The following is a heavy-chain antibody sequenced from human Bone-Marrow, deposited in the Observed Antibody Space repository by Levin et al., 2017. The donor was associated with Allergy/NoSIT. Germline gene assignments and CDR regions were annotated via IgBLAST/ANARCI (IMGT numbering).Heavy chain of an antibody. CDR2: ISFDGSNK. CDR3: ARDGGFCTGCSCYSYDYYYMDV. Sequence: GGSLRLSCAASGFTFSSYAMHWVRQAPGKGLEWVAVISFDGSNKYYVDSVKGRFTISRDNSKNTLYLQMNSLRPEDTAVFRCARDGGFCTGCSCYSYDYYYMDVWGKGTTVTVSS. D-gene: IGHD2-15*01. CDR1: GFTFSSYA. V-gene: IGHV3-30*04. J-gene: IGHJ6*03.